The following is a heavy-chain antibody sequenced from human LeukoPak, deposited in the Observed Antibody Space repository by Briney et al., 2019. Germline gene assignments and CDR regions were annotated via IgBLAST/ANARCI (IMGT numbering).Heavy chain of an antibody. CDR1: GFTFSSYG. CDR3: AKDIRRGYNYGYDQFAY. J-gene: IGHJ4*02. D-gene: IGHD5-18*01. CDR2: IRYDGSND. V-gene: IGHV3-30*02. Sequence: AGGSLRLSCAASGFTFSSYGMHWARQAPGKGLEWVAFIRYDGSNDSYADSVKGRFSISRDNSKNTLYLEMNSLRAEDTAVYYCAKDIRRGYNYGYDQFAYWGQGTLVTVSS.